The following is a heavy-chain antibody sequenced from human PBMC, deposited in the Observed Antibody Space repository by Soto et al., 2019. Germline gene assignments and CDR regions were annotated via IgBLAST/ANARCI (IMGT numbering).Heavy chain of an antibody. CDR3: ARDLDNYYDSSGDHYYGMGV. Sequence: ASVKVSCKASGYTFASYYMHWVRQAPGQGLEWMGIINPSGGSTSYAQKFQGRVTMTRDTSTSTVYMELSSLRSEDTAVYYCARDLDNYYDSSGDHYYGMGVWGQGTTVTVSS. V-gene: IGHV1-46*01. CDR2: INPSGGST. D-gene: IGHD3-22*01. J-gene: IGHJ6*02. CDR1: GYTFASYY.